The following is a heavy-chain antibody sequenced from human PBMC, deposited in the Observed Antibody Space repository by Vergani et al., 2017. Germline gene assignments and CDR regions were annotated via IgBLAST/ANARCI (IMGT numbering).Heavy chain of an antibody. D-gene: IGHD6-6*01. J-gene: IGHJ5*02. V-gene: IGHV3-9*02. CDR3: AKDLVTSSGGGWFDP. CDR1: GFTSAGYA. Sequence: EVQLEESGGGLVLPGRSLRLSCVASGFTSAGYAMHWVRQAPGKGLEWVSGISWNSNSIGYADSVKGRFTIARDNAKNSLYLQMNSLRAEDTAVYYCAKDLVTSSGGGWFDPWGQGTLVTVSS. CDR2: ISWNSNSI.